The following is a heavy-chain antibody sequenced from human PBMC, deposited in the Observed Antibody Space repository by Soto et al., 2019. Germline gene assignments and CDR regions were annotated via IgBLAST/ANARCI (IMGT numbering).Heavy chain of an antibody. J-gene: IGHJ6*02. V-gene: IGHV3-74*01. Sequence: SLRLSCAASGFTFSSYWMHWVRQAPGKGLVWVSRINSDGSSTSYADSVKGRFTISRDNAKNTLYLQMNSLRAEDTAVYYCARDRMTTRDYYYGMDVWGQGTTVTVSS. CDR2: INSDGSST. CDR3: ARDRMTTRDYYYGMDV. CDR1: GFTFSSYW. D-gene: IGHD4-17*01.